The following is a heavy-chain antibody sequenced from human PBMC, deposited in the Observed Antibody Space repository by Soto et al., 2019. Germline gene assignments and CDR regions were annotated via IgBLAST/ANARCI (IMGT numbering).Heavy chain of an antibody. CDR3: ARQVFGTRLDP. J-gene: IGHJ5*02. CDR2: IYYSGST. CDR1: GGSISSYY. V-gene: IGHV4-59*08. D-gene: IGHD1-7*01. Sequence: SETLSLTCTVSGGSISSYYWSWIRQPPGKGLEWIGYIYYSGSTNYNPSLKSRVTISVDTSKNQFSLKLSSVTAADTAVYYCARQVFGTRLDPRGQGTLVTSPQ.